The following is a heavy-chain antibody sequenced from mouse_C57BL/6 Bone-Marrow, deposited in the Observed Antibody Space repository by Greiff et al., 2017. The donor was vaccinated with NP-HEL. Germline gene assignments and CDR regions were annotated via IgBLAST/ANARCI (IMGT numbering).Heavy chain of an antibody. CDR3: ARFSTMVTTKEAVDAMDY. CDR1: GYTFTDHT. D-gene: IGHD2-2*01. V-gene: IGHV1-78*01. Sequence: VQLQQSDAELVKPGASVKISCKVSGYTFTDHTIHWMKQRPEQGLEWIGYIYPRDGSTKYNEKFKGKATLTADKSSSTAYMQLNSLTSEDSAVYFCARFSTMVTTKEAVDAMDYWGQGTSVTVSS. J-gene: IGHJ4*01. CDR2: IYPRDGST.